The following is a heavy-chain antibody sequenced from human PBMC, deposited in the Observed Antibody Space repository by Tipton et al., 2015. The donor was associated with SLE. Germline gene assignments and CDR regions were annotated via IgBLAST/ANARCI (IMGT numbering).Heavy chain of an antibody. Sequence: TLSLTCTVSGGSISSHYWSWIRQPPGKGLEWIGYIYHSGSTNYNPSLKSRVTISVDTSKNQFSLKLSSVTAADTAVYYCARGGGVALDFDYWGQGTLVTVSS. CDR3: ARGGGVALDFDY. CDR2: IYHSGST. V-gene: IGHV4-59*11. D-gene: IGHD2-15*01. J-gene: IGHJ4*02. CDR1: GGSISSHY.